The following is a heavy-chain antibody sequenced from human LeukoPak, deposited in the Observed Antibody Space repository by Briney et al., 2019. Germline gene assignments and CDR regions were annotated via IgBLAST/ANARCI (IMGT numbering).Heavy chain of an antibody. CDR1: GFTFNDYY. CDR2: INIGGTNT. V-gene: IGHV3-11*01. J-gene: IGHJ5*02. Sequence: GGSLRLSCAASGFTFNDYYMSWIRQAPGKGLEWLSYINIGGTNTHYAGSVKGRFTIPRDNAKKSLYLEMNNLRAEDTAVYYCATDGAGFDTWGQGVLVTVSS. CDR3: ATDGAGFDT.